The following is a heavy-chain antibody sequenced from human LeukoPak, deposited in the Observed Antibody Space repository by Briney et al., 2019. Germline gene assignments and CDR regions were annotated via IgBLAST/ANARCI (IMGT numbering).Heavy chain of an antibody. V-gene: IGHV3-66*01. CDR3: ARDIGVGATTTFDY. J-gene: IGHJ4*02. CDR1: GFTLSSNY. CDR2: IYSGGST. D-gene: IGHD1-26*01. Sequence: GGSLRLSCAASGFTLSSNYMSWVRQAPGKGLEWVSVIYSGGSTYYADSVKGEFTISRDNSKNTLYLQMNSLRAEDTAVYYCARDIGVGATTTFDYWGQGTLVTVSS.